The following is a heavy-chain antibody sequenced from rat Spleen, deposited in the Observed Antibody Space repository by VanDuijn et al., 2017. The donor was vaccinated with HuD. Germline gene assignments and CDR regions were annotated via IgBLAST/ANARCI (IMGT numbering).Heavy chain of an antibody. Sequence: EVQLVESGGDLVQPGRSLKLSCAASGFTFSDYNMAWVRQAPKKGLEWVATIIYEGSSAYYGDSVKGRFTISRDNAKSTLYLQMNSLRSEDTATYYCARPCSRRYVMDAWGQGASVTVSS. CDR1: GFTFSDYN. D-gene: IGHD1-2*01. CDR3: ARPCSRRYVMDA. V-gene: IGHV5-22*01. CDR2: IIYEGSSA. J-gene: IGHJ4*01.